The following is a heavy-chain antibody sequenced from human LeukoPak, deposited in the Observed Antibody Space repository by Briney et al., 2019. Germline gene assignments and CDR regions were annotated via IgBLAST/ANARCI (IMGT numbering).Heavy chain of an antibody. CDR1: GFTFSSYS. D-gene: IGHD3-9*01. V-gene: IGHV3-48*04. Sequence: GGSLRLSCAASGFTFSSYSMNWVRQAPGKGLEWVSYISSSGSTIYYADSVKGRFTISRDNAKNSLYLQMNSLRAEDTAVYYCARVTLHLTGYSLYYYYGMDVWGQGTTVTVSS. J-gene: IGHJ6*02. CDR3: ARVTLHLTGYSLYYYYGMDV. CDR2: ISSSGSTI.